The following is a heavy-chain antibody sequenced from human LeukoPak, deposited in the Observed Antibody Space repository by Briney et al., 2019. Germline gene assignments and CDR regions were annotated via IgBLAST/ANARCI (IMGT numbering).Heavy chain of an antibody. J-gene: IGHJ6*02. CDR1: GGSISSSNW. Sequence: SETLSLTCAVSGGSISSSNWWSWVRQPPGKGLEWIGEIYHSGSTNYNPSLKSRVTISVDKSKNQFSLKLSSVTAADTAVYYCARDVRIAVAGTVYYYGMDVWGQGTTVTVS. V-gene: IGHV4-4*02. CDR2: IYHSGST. CDR3: ARDVRIAVAGTVYYYGMDV. D-gene: IGHD6-19*01.